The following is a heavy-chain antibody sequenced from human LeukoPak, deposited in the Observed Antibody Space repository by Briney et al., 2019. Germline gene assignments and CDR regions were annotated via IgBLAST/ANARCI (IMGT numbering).Heavy chain of an antibody. CDR3: ARDPSGWYNDAFDL. J-gene: IGHJ3*01. D-gene: IGHD6-19*01. CDR1: GFGFSFYS. V-gene: IGHV3-48*02. Sequence: GGSLRLSCVASGFGFSFYSMNWVRQAPGKGLEWLSYISSDSSSIYDADSVKGRFAISRDNGKNSLYLQMNHLRDDDTAVYYCARDPSGWYNDAFDLWGQGTRVIVSS. CDR2: ISSDSSSI.